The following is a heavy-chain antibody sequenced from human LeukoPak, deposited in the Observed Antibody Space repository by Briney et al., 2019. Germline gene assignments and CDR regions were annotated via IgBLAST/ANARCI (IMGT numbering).Heavy chain of an antibody. Sequence: PSETLSLTCTVSGASISSSAYYWGWIRQPPGKGVEWIGSIGGSNYYRGSTYYNPSLKSRVTIHVDTSKDQFSLKLSSVTAADTAVYYCARLETSVTEHNWFDPWGQGTLVTVSS. V-gene: IGHV4-39*01. D-gene: IGHD2-21*02. CDR2: IGGSNYYRGST. CDR3: ARLETSVTEHNWFDP. CDR1: GASISSSAYY. J-gene: IGHJ5*02.